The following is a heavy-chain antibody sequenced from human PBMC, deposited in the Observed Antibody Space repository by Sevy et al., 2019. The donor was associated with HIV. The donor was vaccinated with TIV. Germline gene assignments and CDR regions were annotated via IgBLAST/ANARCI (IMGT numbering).Heavy chain of an antibody. V-gene: IGHV1-69*13. CDR1: GGTFSSYA. Sequence: ASVKVSCKASGGTFSSYAISWERQAPGQGLEWMGRIIPIFGTANYAQKFQGRVTITADESTSTAYMELSSLRSEDTAVYYCARGPIAAAFYYFDYWGQGTLVTVSS. D-gene: IGHD6-13*01. CDR2: IIPIFGTA. J-gene: IGHJ4*02. CDR3: ARGPIAAAFYYFDY.